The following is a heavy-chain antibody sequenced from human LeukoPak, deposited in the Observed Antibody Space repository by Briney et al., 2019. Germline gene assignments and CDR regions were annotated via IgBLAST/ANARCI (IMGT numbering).Heavy chain of an antibody. CDR1: GFTFSSYS. CDR3: ARDPGAYGDYVFRYFYYYGMDV. V-gene: IGHV3-21*01. CDR2: ISSSSSYI. D-gene: IGHD4-17*01. J-gene: IGHJ6*02. Sequence: GGSLRLSCAASGFTFSSYSMNWVRQAPGKGLEWVSSISSSSSYIYYADSVKGRFTISRDNVKNSLYLQMNSLSAEDTAVYYCARDPGAYGDYVFRYFYYYGMDVWGQGTTVTVSS.